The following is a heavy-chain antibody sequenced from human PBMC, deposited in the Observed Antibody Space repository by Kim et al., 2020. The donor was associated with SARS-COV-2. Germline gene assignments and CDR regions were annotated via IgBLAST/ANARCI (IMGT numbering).Heavy chain of an antibody. D-gene: IGHD3-10*01. J-gene: IGHJ4*02. CDR3: AKVGFGESGYLDY. Sequence: EEPVKGQFTITTAKAKNSLYLQMNRLRAEDTALYYCAKVGFGESGYLDYWGQGTLVTVSS. V-gene: IGHV3-9*01.